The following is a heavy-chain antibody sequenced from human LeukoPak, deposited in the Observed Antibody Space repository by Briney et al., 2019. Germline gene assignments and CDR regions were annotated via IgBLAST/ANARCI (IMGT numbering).Heavy chain of an antibody. D-gene: IGHD2-8*01. Sequence: PGGSLRLSCAASGFTFSSYAVSWVRQAPGKGLEWVSSISGSGGSTYSADSVKGRFTISRDNSKNTLYLQMNSLRAEDTALYYCAKDRSCTNDICHGDFDYWDQGTLVTVSS. CDR1: GFTFSSYA. CDR3: AKDRSCTNDICHGDFDY. J-gene: IGHJ4*02. CDR2: ISGSGGST. V-gene: IGHV3-23*01.